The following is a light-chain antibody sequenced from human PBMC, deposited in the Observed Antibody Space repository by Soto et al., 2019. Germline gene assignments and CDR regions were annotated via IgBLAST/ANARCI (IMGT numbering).Light chain of an antibody. Sequence: DIQLTQSPSFLSASVVDRVTISCLASQGISSYLAWYQQKPGKAPKLLIYAASSLQSGVPSRFSGSGSGTDFTLTISSLQPEDFATYYCQQSYSTPITFGQGTRLEIK. CDR2: AAS. J-gene: IGKJ5*01. CDR3: QQSYSTPIT. V-gene: IGKV1-39*01. CDR1: QGISSY.